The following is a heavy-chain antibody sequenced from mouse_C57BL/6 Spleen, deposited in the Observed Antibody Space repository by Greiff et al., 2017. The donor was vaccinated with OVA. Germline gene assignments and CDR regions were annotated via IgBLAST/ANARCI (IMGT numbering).Heavy chain of an antibody. CDR1: GYSITSGYY. Sequence: DVQLQESGPGLVKPSQSLSLTCSVTGYSITSGYYWNWIRQFPGNKLEWMGYISYDGSNNYNPSLKNRISITRDTSKNQFFLKLNSVTTEDTATYYCARAPLDGYFDYWGQGTTLTVSS. CDR2: ISYDGSN. J-gene: IGHJ2*01. D-gene: IGHD2-3*01. V-gene: IGHV3-6*01. CDR3: ARAPLDGYFDY.